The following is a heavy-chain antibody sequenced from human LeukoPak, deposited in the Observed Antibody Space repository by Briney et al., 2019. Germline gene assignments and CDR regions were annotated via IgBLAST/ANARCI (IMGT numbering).Heavy chain of an antibody. V-gene: IGHV1-2*06. CDR2: INPNSGDT. J-gene: IGHJ6*02. Sequence: ASVKVSCKASGYTFTGYHMHWVRQAPGQGLEWMGRINPNSGDTNYAQKFQGRVTMTRDTAISTAYMELRRLTYDDPAVYYCARGIEGDYDSSGYYLPHPFGMDVWGQGTTVTVSS. CDR1: GYTFTGYH. CDR3: ARGIEGDYDSSGYYLPHPFGMDV. D-gene: IGHD3-22*01.